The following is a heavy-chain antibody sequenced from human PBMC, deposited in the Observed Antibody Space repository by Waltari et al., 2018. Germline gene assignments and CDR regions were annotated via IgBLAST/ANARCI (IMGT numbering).Heavy chain of an antibody. CDR2: IRSEANSYAT. CDR3: TRSGTTTVAFDI. J-gene: IGHJ3*02. D-gene: IGHD1-1*01. CDR1: GITFSDPS. V-gene: IGHV3-73*01. Sequence: EVQLVDSGGDLVQPGGSLKLSCAASGITFSDPSIHWVRQAPGKGLEWVGRIRSEANSYATAFAASVNGRFTIFRDDSKKTAYLQMNTLMSEDTALYYCTRSGTTTVAFDIWGQGTMVTVSS.